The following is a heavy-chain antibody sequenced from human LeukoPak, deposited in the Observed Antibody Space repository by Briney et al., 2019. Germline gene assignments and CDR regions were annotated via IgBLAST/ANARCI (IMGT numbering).Heavy chain of an antibody. D-gene: IGHD2-2*01. J-gene: IGHJ6*04. V-gene: IGHV4-4*09. Sequence: SETLSLTCTISGDSLGTYYWTWIRQPPGKGLEWIGYIYLGVSTNYNPSLKSRVTLSVDTSKNQSSLRLTSLTAADTATYYCARWSLKGYYADVWGTGTTVIVSS. CDR2: IYLGVST. CDR1: GDSLGTYY. CDR3: ARWSLKGYYADV.